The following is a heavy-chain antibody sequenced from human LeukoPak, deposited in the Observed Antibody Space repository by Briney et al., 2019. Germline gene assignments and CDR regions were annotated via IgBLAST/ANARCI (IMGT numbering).Heavy chain of an antibody. CDR2: IYYSGST. D-gene: IGHD4-17*01. CDR1: GGSISSYY. CDR3: ARRSTVTTAFDY. V-gene: IGHV4-59*04. Sequence: PSETLSLTCTVSGGSISSYYWSWIRQPPGKGLEWIGYIYYSGSTYYNPSLKSRVTISVDTSKNQFSLKLSSVTAADTAVYYCARRSTVTTAFDYWGQGTLVTVSS. J-gene: IGHJ4*02.